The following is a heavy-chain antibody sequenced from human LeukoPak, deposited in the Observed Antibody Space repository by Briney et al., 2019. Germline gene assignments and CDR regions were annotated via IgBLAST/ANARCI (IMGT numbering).Heavy chain of an antibody. D-gene: IGHD3-22*01. J-gene: IGHJ4*02. CDR2: ISGSGGST. Sequence: QSGGSLRLSCAASGFTFSSYAMSWVRQAPGKGLEWVSAISGSGGSTYYADSVKGRFTTSRDNSKNTLYLQMNSLRAEDTAVYYCAKDQVTMIVVVADYWGQGTLVTVSS. CDR3: AKDQVTMIVVVADY. CDR1: GFTFSSYA. V-gene: IGHV3-23*01.